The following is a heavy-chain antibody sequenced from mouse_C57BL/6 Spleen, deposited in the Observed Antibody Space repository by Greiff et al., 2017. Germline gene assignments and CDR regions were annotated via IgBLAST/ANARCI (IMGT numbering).Heavy chain of an antibody. CDR2: IYPRRGNT. CDR3: AEGDFDY. J-gene: IGHJ2*01. V-gene: IGHV1-81*01. CDR1: GYTFTSYG. Sequence: QVQLQQSGAELARPGASVKLSCKASGYTFTSYGISWVKQRTGQGLEWIGEIYPRRGNTYYNEKFTGQATLTADKSSSTAYMELRSLTSEDSAVYLCAEGDFDYWGKGTTLTVAS.